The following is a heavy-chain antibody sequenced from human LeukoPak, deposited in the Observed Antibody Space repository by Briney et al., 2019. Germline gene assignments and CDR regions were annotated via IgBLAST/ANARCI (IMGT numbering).Heavy chain of an antibody. J-gene: IGHJ6*03. CDR1: DNTFPMYG. D-gene: IGHD3-10*01. CDR3: ARPVKGAYYYHMDV. Sequence: ASVKVSCKASDNTFPMYGITWVRQAPGQGLEWMGWISTYNGNTQYAQSLQGRVTLTTDTSTTTAYMELRSLRSNDTAAYYCARPVKGAYYYHMDVWGKGTTVTVSS. V-gene: IGHV1-18*01. CDR2: ISTYNGNT.